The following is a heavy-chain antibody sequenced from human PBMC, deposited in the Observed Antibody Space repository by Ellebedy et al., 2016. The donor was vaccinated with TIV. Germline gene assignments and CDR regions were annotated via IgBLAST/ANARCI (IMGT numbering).Heavy chain of an antibody. V-gene: IGHV3-23*01. CDR3: TKDLWYYGSGSYFDY. D-gene: IGHD3-10*01. J-gene: IGHJ4*02. CDR2: ISGSGGSS. CDR1: EVTLSDYD. Sequence: GESLKISCAVSEVTLSDYDMNWVRQAPGKGLEWVSTISGSGGSSDYADTVKGRFTISRDNSKNTMYLQMNSLRAEYTAVYYCTKDLWYYGSGSYFDYWGQGTLVTVSS.